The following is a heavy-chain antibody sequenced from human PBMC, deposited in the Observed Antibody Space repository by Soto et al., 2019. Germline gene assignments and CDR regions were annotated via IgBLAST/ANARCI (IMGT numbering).Heavy chain of an antibody. CDR2: IRSKANSYAT. D-gene: IGHD6-19*01. J-gene: IGHJ6*03. V-gene: IGHV3-73*01. Sequence: EVQLVESGGGLVQPGGSLKLSCAASGFTFSGSAMHWVRQASGKGLEWVGRIRSKANSYATAYAASVKGRLTISRDDSKNTAYLQMNSLKTEDTAVYYCTRHIGSSGWYDDYYYMDVWGKGTTVTVSS. CDR1: GFTFSGSA. CDR3: TRHIGSSGWYDDYYYMDV.